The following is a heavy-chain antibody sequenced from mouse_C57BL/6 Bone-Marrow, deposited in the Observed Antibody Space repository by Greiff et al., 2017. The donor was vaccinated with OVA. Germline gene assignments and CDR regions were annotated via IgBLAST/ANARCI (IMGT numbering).Heavy chain of an antibody. D-gene: IGHD2-1*01. CDR3: ASAYYGNY. J-gene: IGHJ2*01. Sequence: EVQRVESGGGLVKPGGSLKLSCAASGFTFSSYAMSWVRQTPEKRLEWVATISDGGSYTYYPDNVKGRFTISRDNAKNNLYLQMSHLKSEDTAMYYCASAYYGNYWGQGTTLTVSS. CDR1: GFTFSSYA. CDR2: ISDGGSYT. V-gene: IGHV5-4*01.